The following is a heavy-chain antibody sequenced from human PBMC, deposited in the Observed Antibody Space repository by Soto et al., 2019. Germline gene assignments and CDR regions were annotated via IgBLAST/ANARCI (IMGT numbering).Heavy chain of an antibody. D-gene: IGHD3-22*01. CDR1: GGSISSYY. Sequence: PSETLSLTCSVSGGSISSYYWSWIRQPAGKGLEWIGRIYSGGSTHFNPSLKSRVTMSVDTSKNQLSLRLSSVTAADTAVYYCARVSSGYYNWFDPWGQGTLVTV. CDR2: IYSGGST. J-gene: IGHJ5*02. CDR3: ARVSSGYYNWFDP. V-gene: IGHV4-4*07.